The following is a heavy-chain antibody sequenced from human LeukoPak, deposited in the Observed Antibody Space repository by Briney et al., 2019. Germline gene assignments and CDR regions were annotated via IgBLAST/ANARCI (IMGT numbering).Heavy chain of an antibody. CDR3: ATSGSYFIVGWFDP. D-gene: IGHD1-26*01. Sequence: ASVKVSCKVSGYTLTELSMHWARQAPGKGLVWMGGFDPEDGETIYAQKFQGRVTMTEDTSTDTAYMELSSLRSEDTAVYYCATSGSYFIVGWFDPWGQGTLVTVSS. CDR1: GYTLTELS. CDR2: FDPEDGET. V-gene: IGHV1-24*01. J-gene: IGHJ5*02.